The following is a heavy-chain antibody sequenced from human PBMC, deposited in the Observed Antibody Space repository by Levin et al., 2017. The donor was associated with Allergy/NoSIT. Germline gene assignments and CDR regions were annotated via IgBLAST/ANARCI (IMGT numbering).Heavy chain of an antibody. D-gene: IGHD3-10*01. CDR3: AKAKGVLHLWMNYWYFDL. CDR2: ISYDGSKK. CDR1: GFTFTNYG. J-gene: IGHJ2*01. V-gene: IGHV3-30*18. Sequence: GGSLRLSCAASGFTFTNYGTHWVRQAPGKGLEWVAAISYDGSKKYYADSLKGRFTISRDNSKKTLYLQMNSLGGEDTAIYYCAKAKGVLHLWMNYWYFDLWGHGTLVTVSS.